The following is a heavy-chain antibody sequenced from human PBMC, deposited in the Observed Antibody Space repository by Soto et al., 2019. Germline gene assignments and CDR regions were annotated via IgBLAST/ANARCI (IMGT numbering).Heavy chain of an antibody. J-gene: IGHJ4*02. V-gene: IGHV3-30-3*01. Sequence: QVQLVESGGGVVQPGRSLRLSCAASGFTFSSYAMHWVRQAPGKGLEWVAVISYDGSNKYYADSVKGLFTISRDNAKNTQYLQRNSLRAEDTAVYYCAKCSSWSDWGPGTLVTVSS. CDR2: ISYDGSNK. CDR3: AKCSSWSD. D-gene: IGHD6-13*01. CDR1: GFTFSSYA.